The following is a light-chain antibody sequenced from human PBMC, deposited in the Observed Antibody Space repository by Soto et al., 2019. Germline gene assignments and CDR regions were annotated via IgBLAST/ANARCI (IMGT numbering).Light chain of an antibody. V-gene: IGKV1-5*01. J-gene: IGKJ1*01. CDR2: DAS. Sequence: RSPSTLSASVGDRVTITCRASQSISSWLAWYQQKPGKAPKLLIYDASSLESGVPSRFSGSGSGTEFTLTISSLQPDDFATYYCQQYNSYSRTFGQGTKVDIK. CDR1: QSISSW. CDR3: QQYNSYSRT.